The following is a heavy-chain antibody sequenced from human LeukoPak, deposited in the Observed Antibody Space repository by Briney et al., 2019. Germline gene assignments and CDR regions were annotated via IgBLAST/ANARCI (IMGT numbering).Heavy chain of an antibody. CDR1: GYTFTSYS. CDR2: INPSGGST. J-gene: IGHJ6*03. CDR3: ARARRGYCSSTSCLKESYYYYYMDV. V-gene: IGHV1-46*01. Sequence: ASVKVSCKASGYTFTSYSISWVRQAPGQGLEWMGIINPSGGSTSYAQKFQGRVTMTRDMSTSTVYMELSSLRSEDTAVYYCARARRGYCSSTSCLKESYYYYYMDVWGKGTTVTVSS. D-gene: IGHD2-2*01.